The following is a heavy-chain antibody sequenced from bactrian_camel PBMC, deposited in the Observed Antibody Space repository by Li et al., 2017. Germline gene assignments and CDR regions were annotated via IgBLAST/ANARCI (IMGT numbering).Heavy chain of an antibody. V-gene: IGHV3S55*01. CDR2: IGTDGSV. CDR3: AAEFYGGSWAPLTEEYNY. CDR1: GHTYRTYC. J-gene: IGHJ4*01. D-gene: IGHD6*01. Sequence: HAQLVESGGGSVQAGGSLRLSCAASGHTYRTYCMGWIRQAPGQSREGVGAIGTDGSVVYVDFVKGRFTISKDNAKNTLSLQMNSLKPEDTAMYYCAAEFYGGSWAPLTEEYNYWSQGTQVTVS.